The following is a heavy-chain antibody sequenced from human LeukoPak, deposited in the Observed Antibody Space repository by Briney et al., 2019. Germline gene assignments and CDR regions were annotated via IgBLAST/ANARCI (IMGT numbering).Heavy chain of an antibody. J-gene: IGHJ4*02. V-gene: IGHV3-66*01. D-gene: IGHD6-13*01. CDR3: VAAPRPSSWYYFDY. CDR1: GFTVSSNY. Sequence: PGGSLRLSCAASGFTVSSNYMSWVRQAPGKGLEWVSVIYSGGSTYYAASVKGRFTISRDNSKNTLYLQMNSLRAEDTAVYYCVAAPRPSSWYYFDYWGQGTLVTVSS. CDR2: IYSGGST.